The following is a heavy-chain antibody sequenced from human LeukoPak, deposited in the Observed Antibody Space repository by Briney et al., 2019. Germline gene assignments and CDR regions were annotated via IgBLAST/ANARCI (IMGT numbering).Heavy chain of an antibody. J-gene: IGHJ4*02. CDR3: ARRLGLYYFDY. V-gene: IGHV4-39*01. D-gene: IGHD6-19*01. CDR2: IYYSGST. CDR1: GGSISSSSYY. Sequence: SETLSLTCTVSGGSISSSSYYWGWIRQPPGKGLEWIGSIYYSGSTYYNPSLKSRVTISVDTSKNQFSLKLSSVTAADTAVYYCARRLGLYYFDYWGQGTLVTASS.